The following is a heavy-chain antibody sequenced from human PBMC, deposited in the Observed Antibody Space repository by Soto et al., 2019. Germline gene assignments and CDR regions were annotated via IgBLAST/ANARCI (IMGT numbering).Heavy chain of an antibody. CDR1: GLTLSRYW. CDR2: IKEDGGKT. CDR3: SRDYYGPGPD. D-gene: IGHD3-22*01. Sequence: EVQLVESGGGLVRPGGSLRLSGVASGLTLSRYWMSWVRRAPGKGLEWVANIKEDGGKTYYVDSVKGRFTISRDNAKNSVYLQMNSLRVEDTAVYYCSRDYYGPGPDWGQGTLVIVSS. J-gene: IGHJ4*02. V-gene: IGHV3-7*04.